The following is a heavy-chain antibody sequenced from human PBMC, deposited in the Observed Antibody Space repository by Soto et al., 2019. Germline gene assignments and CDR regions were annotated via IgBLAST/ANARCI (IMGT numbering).Heavy chain of an antibody. CDR1: GGSISSSNL. CDR2: IYHSGST. D-gene: IGHD3-22*01. V-gene: IGHV4-4*02. J-gene: IGHJ3*02. CDR3: ARRGGYYYDSSGYYPGKNDAFDI. Sequence: SETLSLTCAVSGGSISSSNLWRWVRQPAGKGLEWIGEIYHSGSTNYNPSLKSRVTISVDKSKNQFSLKLSSVTAADTAVYYCARRGGYYYDSSGYYPGKNDAFDIWGQGTMVT.